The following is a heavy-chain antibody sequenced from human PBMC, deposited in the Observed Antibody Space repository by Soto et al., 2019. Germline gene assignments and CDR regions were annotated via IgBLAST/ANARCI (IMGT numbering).Heavy chain of an antibody. CDR3: ATQRGYGWFDP. Sequence: QVQLQESGPGLVKPSETLSLTCLVSGASISSSHWSWIRQPPGKGVEWIAYIFDSGSTNYNPSLKSRVTISVDTSKNQFSLKLSSVTAADTAVYYCATQRGYGWFDPWGQGTLVTVSS. J-gene: IGHJ5*02. CDR2: IFDSGST. V-gene: IGHV4-59*08. D-gene: IGHD5-12*01. CDR1: GASISSSH.